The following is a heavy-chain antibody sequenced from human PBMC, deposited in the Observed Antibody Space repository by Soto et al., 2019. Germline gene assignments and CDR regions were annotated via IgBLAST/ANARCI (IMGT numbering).Heavy chain of an antibody. Sequence: GASVKVSCKVSGYTLTELSMHWVRQAPGKGLEWMGGFDPEDGETIYAQKFQGRVTMTEDTSTDTAYMELSSLRSEDTAVYYCATVYLGYCTNGVCPNDAFDIWGQGTMVTVSS. J-gene: IGHJ3*02. CDR3: ATVYLGYCTNGVCPNDAFDI. CDR1: GYTLTELS. CDR2: FDPEDGET. V-gene: IGHV1-24*01. D-gene: IGHD2-8*01.